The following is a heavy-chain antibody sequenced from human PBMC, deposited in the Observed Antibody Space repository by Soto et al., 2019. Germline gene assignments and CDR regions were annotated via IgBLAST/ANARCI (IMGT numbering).Heavy chain of an antibody. CDR2: IYHSGST. CDR3: ARGGSSDWLRLFHQ. CDR1: GASISTTNW. V-gene: IGHV4-4*02. D-gene: IGHD6-25*01. J-gene: IGHJ1*01. Sequence: QVQLQESGPGLVKPSGTLSLSCAVSGASISTTNWWTWVRRPPGKGLEWIGEIYHSGSTNYNPSLKSRVTISVDKSKNQVSLKLDSVTAADTAVYYCARGGSSDWLRLFHQWGHGPLVTVPS.